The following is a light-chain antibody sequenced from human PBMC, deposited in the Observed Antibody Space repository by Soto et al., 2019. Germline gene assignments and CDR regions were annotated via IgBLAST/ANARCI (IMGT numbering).Light chain of an antibody. Sequence: EFVLTQSPGTLSLSPGERATLSCRASQSVSATYLAWYQQKPGQAPRLLIYAASSRAAGIPARFSASGSGTDFTLTISDVQPEDFALYYCHQRQSWPRTFGQGTKVDI. CDR2: AAS. J-gene: IGKJ1*01. CDR1: QSVSATY. CDR3: HQRQSWPRT. V-gene: IGKV3D-20*02.